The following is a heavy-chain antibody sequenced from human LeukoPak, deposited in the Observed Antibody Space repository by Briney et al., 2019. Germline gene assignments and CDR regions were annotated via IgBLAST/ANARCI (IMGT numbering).Heavy chain of an antibody. CDR2: ISGDGGST. J-gene: IGHJ4*02. V-gene: IGHV3-43*02. CDR3: AKGGYDFWSGYFFDY. D-gene: IGHD3-3*01. CDR1: GFTFSTYS. Sequence: GGSLRLSCAASGFTFSTYSMNWVRQAPGKGLEWVSLISGDGGSTYYADSVKGRFTISRDNSKNSLYLQMNSLRTEDTALYYCAKGGYDFWSGYFFDYWGQGTLVTVSS.